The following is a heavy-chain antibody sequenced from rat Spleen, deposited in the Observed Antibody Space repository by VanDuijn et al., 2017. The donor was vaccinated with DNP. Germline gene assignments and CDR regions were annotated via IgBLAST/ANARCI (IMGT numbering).Heavy chain of an antibody. CDR1: GYSITSHY. J-gene: IGHJ2*01. Sequence: EVQLRESGPGLVKPSQSLSLTCSVTGYSITSHYWGWIRKFPGNKMEWVGHISYSGSTSYNPSLKSRISITRDTSKNQFFLHLTSVTTEDTATYYCARWGDYFDYWGQGVMVTVSS. V-gene: IGHV3-1*01. CDR3: ARWGDYFDY. CDR2: ISYSGST.